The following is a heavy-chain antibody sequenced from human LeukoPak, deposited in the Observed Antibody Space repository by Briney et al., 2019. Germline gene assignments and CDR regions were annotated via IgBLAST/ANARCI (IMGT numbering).Heavy chain of an antibody. V-gene: IGHV4-61*02. CDR2: IYTSGST. CDR3: AGYDYVWGSYRRDY. Sequence: PSETLSLTCTVSGGSISSGSYNWSWIRQPAGKGLEWIGRIYTSGSTNYNPSLKSRVTISVDTSKNQFSLKLSSVTAADTAVYYCAGYDYVWGSYRRDYWGQGTLVTVSS. CDR1: GGSISSGSYN. D-gene: IGHD3-16*02. J-gene: IGHJ4*02.